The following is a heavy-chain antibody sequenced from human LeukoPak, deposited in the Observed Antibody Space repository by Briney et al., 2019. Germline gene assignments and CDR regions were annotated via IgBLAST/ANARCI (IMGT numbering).Heavy chain of an antibody. V-gene: IGHV5-51*01. D-gene: IGHD6-6*01. CDR3: ARHDYSSSSDDY. CDR1: GYNFTSYW. CDR2: IYPGDSDT. Sequence: GESLKISCKGSGYNFTSYWIGWVRQMPGKGLEWIGIIYPGDSDTRYSPSFQGQVTISADKSISTAYLQWSSLEASDTAMYYCARHDYSSSSDDYWGQGTLVTVSS. J-gene: IGHJ4*02.